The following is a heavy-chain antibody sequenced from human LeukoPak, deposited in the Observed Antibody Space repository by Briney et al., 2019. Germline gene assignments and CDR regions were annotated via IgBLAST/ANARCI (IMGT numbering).Heavy chain of an antibody. V-gene: IGHV3-23*01. CDR3: AKARVRGVILPFDY. Sequence: GASLRLSCAASGFTFTSYAMTWVRQAPGKGLEWVSASSGGGASTYYADPLKGRFTISRDNSKNTLYLQMSSLRAEDTAVYYCAKARVRGVILPFDYWGQGALVTVSS. J-gene: IGHJ4*02. D-gene: IGHD3-10*01. CDR1: GFTFTSYA. CDR2: SSGGGAST.